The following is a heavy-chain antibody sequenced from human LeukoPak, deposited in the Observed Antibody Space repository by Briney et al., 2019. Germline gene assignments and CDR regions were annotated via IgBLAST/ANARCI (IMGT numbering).Heavy chain of an antibody. J-gene: IGHJ6*02. CDR2: MYNSGST. V-gene: IGHV4-30-4*01. CDR3: ATAQLDHYYYGMDV. D-gene: IGHD3/OR15-3a*01. CDR1: GVSISSGDCY. Sequence: PSQTLSLTCTVSGVSISSGDCYWSWIRQPPGKGLEWIGHMYNSGSTYYNPSLKSRVTISADTSKNQLSLRLSSVTAADTAVYYCATAQLDHYYYGMDVWGQGTTVTVS.